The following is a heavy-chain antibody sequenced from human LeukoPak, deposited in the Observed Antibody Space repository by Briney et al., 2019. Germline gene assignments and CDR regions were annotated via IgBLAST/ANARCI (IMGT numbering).Heavy chain of an antibody. D-gene: IGHD3-22*01. CDR2: IYYSGNT. Sequence: SSETLSLTCTVSGVSISSSNSYWGWIRQPPGKGLEWIGSIYYSGNTYYNPSLKSRVTISVATSKNQFSLKLSSVTAADTAVYSCARRLVLYCYDSSGSLFDYWGQGTLVTVSS. CDR1: GVSISSSNSY. V-gene: IGHV4-39*01. CDR3: ARRLVLYCYDSSGSLFDY. J-gene: IGHJ4*02.